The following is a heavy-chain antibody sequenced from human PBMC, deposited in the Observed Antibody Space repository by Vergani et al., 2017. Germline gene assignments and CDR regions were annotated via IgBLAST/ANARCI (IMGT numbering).Heavy chain of an antibody. Sequence: QVQLQQWGAGLLKPSETLSLTCTVSGGSISSYYWSWIRQPAGKGLEWIGRIYTSGSTNYNPSLKSRVTMSVDTSKNQFSLKLSSVTAADTAVYYCARDSRYYDSSGYSHHDAFDIWGQGTMVTVSS. J-gene: IGHJ3*02. CDR2: IYTSGST. D-gene: IGHD3-22*01. CDR3: ARDSRYYDSSGYSHHDAFDI. CDR1: GGSISSYY. V-gene: IGHV4-59*10.